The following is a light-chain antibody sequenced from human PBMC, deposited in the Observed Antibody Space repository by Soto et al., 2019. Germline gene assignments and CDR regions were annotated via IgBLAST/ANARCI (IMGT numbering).Light chain of an antibody. V-gene: IGKV3-20*01. CDR1: QSVSNSD. CDR3: QQYGSSPLYT. Sequence: EIVLTQSPGTLSLSPGDRATLSCRASQSVSNSDFAWYQQKAAQAPRLLIYGASSRATGIPDRFSGSGSGTDFTLTISRLEPEDFAVYYCQQYGSSPLYTFGQGTMLEI. CDR2: GAS. J-gene: IGKJ2*01.